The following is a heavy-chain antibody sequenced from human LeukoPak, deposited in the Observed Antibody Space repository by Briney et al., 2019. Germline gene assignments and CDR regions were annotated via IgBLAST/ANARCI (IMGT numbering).Heavy chain of an antibody. Sequence: ASVKVSCKASGFTFTSSATQWVRQARGQRLEWIGWIVVGSGNTNYAQKFQERVTITRDMSTSTAYMELSSLRSEDTAVYYCAASSGSGMSMGYWGQGTLVTVSS. V-gene: IGHV1-58*02. CDR3: AASSGSGMSMGY. D-gene: IGHD3-10*01. J-gene: IGHJ4*02. CDR2: IVVGSGNT. CDR1: GFTFTSSA.